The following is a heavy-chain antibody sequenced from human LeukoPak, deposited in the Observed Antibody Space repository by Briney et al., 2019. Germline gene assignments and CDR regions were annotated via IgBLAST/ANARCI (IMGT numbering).Heavy chain of an antibody. J-gene: IGHJ2*01. Sequence: AVKVSCKASGGTFSSYAISWVRQAPGQGLEWMGGIIPIFGTANYAQKFQGRVTITADKSTSTAYMELSSLRSEDTAVYYCARAGYCSGGSCPTLGYFDLWGRGTLVTVSS. CDR1: GGTFSSYA. CDR2: IIPIFGTA. D-gene: IGHD2-15*01. V-gene: IGHV1-69*06. CDR3: ARAGYCSGGSCPTLGYFDL.